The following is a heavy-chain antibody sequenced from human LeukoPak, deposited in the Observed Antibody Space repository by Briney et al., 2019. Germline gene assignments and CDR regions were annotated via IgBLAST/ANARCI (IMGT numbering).Heavy chain of an antibody. CDR2: ISTSGGGT. Sequence: PGGSLRLFCAATGFTFSSYPLSWVRQAPGKGLEWVSAISTSGGGTYFTDSVKGRFTISRDNSKNTLYLQMNSLRADDTAVYYCAKPAGSHYYDSSGYYFDYWGQGTLVTVSS. D-gene: IGHD3-22*01. J-gene: IGHJ4*02. CDR1: GFTFSSYP. V-gene: IGHV3-23*01. CDR3: AKPAGSHYYDSSGYYFDY.